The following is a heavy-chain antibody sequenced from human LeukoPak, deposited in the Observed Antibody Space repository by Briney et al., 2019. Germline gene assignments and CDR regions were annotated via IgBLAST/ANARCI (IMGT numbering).Heavy chain of an antibody. J-gene: IGHJ4*02. V-gene: IGHV4-59*01. CDR1: GCSISRSF. Sequence: SETLSLTCTVSGCSISRSFWSWIRQIPGKGLEWIGHIYYNGSTTYNPSLKSRVTFSVDTSKNQFSLKLISATAADTAVYYCAREGGRENYWGQGTLVTVSS. D-gene: IGHD2-15*01. CDR3: AREGGRENY. CDR2: IYYNGST.